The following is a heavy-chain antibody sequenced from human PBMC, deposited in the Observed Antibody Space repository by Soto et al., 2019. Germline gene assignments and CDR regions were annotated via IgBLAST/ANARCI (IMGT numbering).Heavy chain of an antibody. CDR1: GGSISSGDYY. Sequence: QVQLQESGPGLVKPSQTLSLTCTVSGGSISSGDYYWSWIRQHPGKGLEWIGNIYYSGSTYYNPSFRSRVTISVDPSKTQFSLKLSSVTAADAAVYSCARWWSGSRQGFDPWGQGTLVTVSS. CDR3: ARWWSGSRQGFDP. V-gene: IGHV4-31*03. CDR2: IYYSGST. D-gene: IGHD1-26*01. J-gene: IGHJ5*02.